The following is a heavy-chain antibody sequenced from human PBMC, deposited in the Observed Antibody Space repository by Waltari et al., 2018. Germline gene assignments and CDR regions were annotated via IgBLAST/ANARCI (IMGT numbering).Heavy chain of an antibody. CDR3: ARVEGAAGLDI. CDR1: GYTFPSYA. J-gene: IGHJ3*02. Sequence: QVQLVQSGAEVKKPGASVKISCKASGYTFPSYALHWVRQAPGQRLEWMGWINAGNGNTKYSQKFQGRVTITRDTSASTAYMELSSLRSEDTAVYYCARVEGAAGLDIWGQGTMVTVSS. CDR2: INAGNGNT. V-gene: IGHV1-3*01. D-gene: IGHD3-16*01.